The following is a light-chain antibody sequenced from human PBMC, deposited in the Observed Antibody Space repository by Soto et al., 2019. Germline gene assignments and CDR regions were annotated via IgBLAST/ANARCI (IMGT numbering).Light chain of an antibody. J-gene: IGKJ2*03. CDR1: QSISSSS. CDR2: AAS. V-gene: IGKV3-20*01. CDR3: QQYDNSPPMYS. Sequence: EIVLTQSPGTLSLSPGEGATLSCRASQSISSSSLVWYQQKPGQAPRLLIHAASSRATGIPDRFSGSGSGAEFTLTVSRLEPEDFAIYYCQQYDNSPPMYSFGQGTKLEIK.